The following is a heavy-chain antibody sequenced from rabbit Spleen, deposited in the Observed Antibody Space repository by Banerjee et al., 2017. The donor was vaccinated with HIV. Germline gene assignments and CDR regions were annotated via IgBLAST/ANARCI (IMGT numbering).Heavy chain of an antibody. CDR1: GFSFSSSYY. Sequence: QEQLVESGGGLVQPEGSLTLTCTASGFSFSSSYYMCWVRQAPGKGLEWIACIHAGSVNNIYYASWAKGRFTISKTSSTTVTLQMTSLTATDTATYFCARDLTGVIGWNFYLWGPGTLVTVS. V-gene: IGHV1S45*01. J-gene: IGHJ4*01. CDR3: ARDLTGVIGWNFYL. D-gene: IGHD1-1*01. CDR2: IHAGSVNNI.